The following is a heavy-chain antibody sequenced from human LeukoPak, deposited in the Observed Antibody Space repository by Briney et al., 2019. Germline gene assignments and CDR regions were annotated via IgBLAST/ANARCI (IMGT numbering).Heavy chain of an antibody. D-gene: IGHD6-19*01. CDR1: GFTFSSYS. Sequence: GGSLRLSCAASGFTFSSYSMNWVRQAPGKGLEWVSSITSSSSSYIYYADAVKGRFTISRDNAKNSLYLQMNSLRAEDTAVYYCARNSEWLVVGYYYYYMDVWGKGTTVTVSS. V-gene: IGHV3-21*01. CDR3: ARNSEWLVVGYYYYYMDV. J-gene: IGHJ6*03. CDR2: ITSSSSSYI.